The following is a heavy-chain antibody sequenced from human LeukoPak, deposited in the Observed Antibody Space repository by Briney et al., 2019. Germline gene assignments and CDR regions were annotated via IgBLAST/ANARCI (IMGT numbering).Heavy chain of an antibody. CDR1: GFTFSNYA. V-gene: IGHV3-23*01. D-gene: IGHD6-19*01. CDR2: ISGSGDST. J-gene: IGHJ4*02. CDR3: AKVRQDSGWYGPFDY. Sequence: GGSLRLSCAASGFTFSNYAMSWVRQAPGKGLEWVSAISGSGDSTYYADSVKGRFTISRDNSVNTLYVQMNSLRAEDTAVYYCAKVRQDSGWYGPFDYWGQGTLRTVSS.